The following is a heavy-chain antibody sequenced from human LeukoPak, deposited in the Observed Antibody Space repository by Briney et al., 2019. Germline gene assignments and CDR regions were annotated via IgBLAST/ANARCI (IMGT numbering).Heavy chain of an antibody. CDR2: ISYDGSNK. J-gene: IGHJ4*02. Sequence: GGSLRLSCAASGFTFSSYGMHWVRQAPGRGLEWVAVISYDGSNKYYADSVKGRFTISRDNSKNTLYLQMNSLRAEDTAVYYCAKEYGWFGELARSFDYWGQGTLVTVSS. D-gene: IGHD3-10*01. CDR3: AKEYGWFGELARSFDY. CDR1: GFTFSSYG. V-gene: IGHV3-30*18.